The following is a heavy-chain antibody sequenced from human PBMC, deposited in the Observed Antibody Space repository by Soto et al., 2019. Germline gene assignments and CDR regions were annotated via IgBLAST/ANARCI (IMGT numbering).Heavy chain of an antibody. V-gene: IGHV1-69*12. J-gene: IGHJ3*02. CDR1: GATLNTFINYG. Sequence: QVQLVQSGAEVKKPGSSVKVSCEASGATLNTFINYGITWVRQAPGQGLEWMGGIIPVFGSAHYAQKFQGRVTISADESTRTAYMELSSLRSDDTAVYYCARRAATKIVVVMYDAFEIWGQGTMVTVSS. D-gene: IGHD3-22*01. CDR3: ARRAATKIVVVMYDAFEI. CDR2: IIPVFGSA.